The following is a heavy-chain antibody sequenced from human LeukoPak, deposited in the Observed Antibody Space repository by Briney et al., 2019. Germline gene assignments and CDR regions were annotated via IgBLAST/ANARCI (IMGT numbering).Heavy chain of an antibody. Sequence: SQTLSLTCAISGDSFSGNSAAWNWLSQSPSRGLEWRGSTNYRSKWYNDYAVSVKSRITINPDTSKNQFSLQLNSVTPEDTAVYYCARDSLKSNPTRIYYFDYWGQGTLVTVSS. CDR1: GDSFSGNSAA. V-gene: IGHV6-1*01. CDR2: TNYRSKWYN. J-gene: IGHJ4*02. CDR3: ARDSLKSNPTRIYYFDY. D-gene: IGHD4-11*01.